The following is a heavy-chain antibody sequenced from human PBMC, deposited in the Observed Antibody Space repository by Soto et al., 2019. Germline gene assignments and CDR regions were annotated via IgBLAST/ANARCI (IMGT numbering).Heavy chain of an antibody. V-gene: IGHV3-30*18. CDR1: GFTFSSYG. Sequence: QVQLVESGGGVVQPGRSLRLSCAASGFTFSSYGMHWVRQAPGKGLEWVAVISYDGSNKYYADSVKGRFTISRDNSKNTLYLQRNSLRAEDTAVYYCAKDGPYDTTLGAFDIWGQGTMVNVSS. CDR3: AKDGPYDTTLGAFDI. D-gene: IGHD3-22*01. J-gene: IGHJ3*02. CDR2: ISYDGSNK.